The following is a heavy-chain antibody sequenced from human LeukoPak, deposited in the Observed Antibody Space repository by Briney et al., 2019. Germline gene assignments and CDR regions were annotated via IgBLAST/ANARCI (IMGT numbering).Heavy chain of an antibody. CDR3: ARVNLQYTFYMDV. CDR2: IYTSGST. CDR1: GGSISSGSYY. V-gene: IGHV4-61*02. J-gene: IGHJ6*03. Sequence: SETLSLTCTVSGGSISSGSYYWSWIRQPAGKGLEWIGRIYTSGSTNYNPSLKSRVTISVDTSKNQFSLKLSSVTAADTAVYYCARVNLQYTFYMDVWGKGTPVTVSS. D-gene: IGHD4-11*01.